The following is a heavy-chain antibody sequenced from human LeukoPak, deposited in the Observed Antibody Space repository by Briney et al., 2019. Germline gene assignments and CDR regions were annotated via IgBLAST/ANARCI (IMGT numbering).Heavy chain of an antibody. CDR1: GGSFSGYY. V-gene: IGHV4-34*01. J-gene: IGHJ4*02. D-gene: IGHD2-15*01. CDR3: ARRPISGYCSGGSCYSRVPYYFDY. Sequence: KPSETLSLTCAVYGGSFSGYYWSWIRQPPGKGLEWIGEINHSGSTNYNPSLKSRVTISVDTSKNQFSLKLSSVTAADTAVYYCARRPISGYCSGGSCYSRVPYYFDYWGQGTLVTVSS. CDR2: INHSGST.